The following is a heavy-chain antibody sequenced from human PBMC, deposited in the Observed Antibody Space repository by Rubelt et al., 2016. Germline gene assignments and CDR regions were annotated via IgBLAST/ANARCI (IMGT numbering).Heavy chain of an antibody. CDR2: IRSKAYGGTT. V-gene: IGHV3-49*03. J-gene: IGHJ4*02. CDR3: SRDSASQGFLFDY. CDR1: GFTFGDYA. Sequence: EVQLVESGGGLVQPGRSLRLSCTASGFTFGDYAMSWFRQAPGKGLEGVSFIRSKAYGGTTEYAASVKDRSTISRDDSKSIAYLQLNGLKTEDTAVYYCSRDSASQGFLFDYWGQGTLVTVSS.